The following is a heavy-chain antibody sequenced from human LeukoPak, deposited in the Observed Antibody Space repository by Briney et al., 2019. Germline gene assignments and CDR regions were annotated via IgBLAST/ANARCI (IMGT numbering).Heavy chain of an antibody. D-gene: IGHD3-10*01. CDR1: GGSFSGYY. V-gene: IGHV4-34*01. CDR2: INHSGST. Sequence: SETLSLTCAVYGGSFSGYYWSWIRQPPGKGLEWIGEINHSGSTNYNPSLKSRVTISVDTSKNQFSLKLSSVTAADTAVYYCARYGSGSYNWFDPWGQGTLVTVSS. J-gene: IGHJ5*02. CDR3: ARYGSGSYNWFDP.